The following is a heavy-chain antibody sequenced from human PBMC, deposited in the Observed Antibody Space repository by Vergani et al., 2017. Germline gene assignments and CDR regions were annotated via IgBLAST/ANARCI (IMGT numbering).Heavy chain of an antibody. CDR1: GGSISSYY. CDR2: IYYSGST. V-gene: IGHV4-59*01. D-gene: IGHD5-18*01. Sequence: QVQPQESGPGLVKPSETLSLTCTVSGGSISSYYWSWIRQPPGKGLEWIGYIYYSGSTNYNPSLKSRVPISVDTSKNQFSLKLSSVTAADTAVYYWARAGVGSYGEFDPWGQGTLVTVSS. J-gene: IGHJ5*02. CDR3: ARAGVGSYGEFDP.